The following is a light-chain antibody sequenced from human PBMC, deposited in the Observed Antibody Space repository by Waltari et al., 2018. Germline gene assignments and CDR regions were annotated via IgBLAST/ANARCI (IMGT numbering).Light chain of an antibody. V-gene: IGKV3-20*01. Sequence: EILLTQSPGTLSLSPGERATLSCRASQNVGKNYLGWYQQRPGQPPRRLIFGASNRATGIPDRVSGSGSGTDFTLAISRLESEDFAVYFGQQYASPPITFGQGTRLE. J-gene: IGKJ5*01. CDR1: QNVGKNY. CDR3: QQYASPPIT. CDR2: GAS.